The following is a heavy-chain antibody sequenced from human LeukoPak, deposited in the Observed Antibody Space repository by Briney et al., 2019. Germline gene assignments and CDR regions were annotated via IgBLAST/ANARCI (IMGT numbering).Heavy chain of an antibody. J-gene: IGHJ5*02. CDR1: SGSISSYY. CDR2: IYYSGST. CDR3: AGGGPRGFDP. Sequence: PSETLSLTCTVSSGSISSYYWSWIRQPPGKGLEWIGYIYYSGSTNYNPSLKSRVTISVDTSKNQFSLKLSSVTAADTAVYYCAGGGPRGFDPWGQGTLVTVSS. D-gene: IGHD3-16*01. V-gene: IGHV4-59*01.